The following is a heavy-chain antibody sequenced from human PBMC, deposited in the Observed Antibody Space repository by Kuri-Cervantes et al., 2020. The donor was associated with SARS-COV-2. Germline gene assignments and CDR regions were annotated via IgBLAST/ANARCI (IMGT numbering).Heavy chain of an antibody. Sequence: SVKVSCKASGGAFSDYAISWVRQAPGQGLEWMGGIIPVLGTANYAQKFKGRITITADKSTSTTYMQLSSLRSEDVAVYYCTRAGEMATIGASAFDIWGQGTTVTVSS. CDR2: IIPVLGTA. CDR3: TRAGEMATIGASAFDI. V-gene: IGHV1-69*10. CDR1: GGAFSDYA. D-gene: IGHD5-24*01. J-gene: IGHJ3*02.